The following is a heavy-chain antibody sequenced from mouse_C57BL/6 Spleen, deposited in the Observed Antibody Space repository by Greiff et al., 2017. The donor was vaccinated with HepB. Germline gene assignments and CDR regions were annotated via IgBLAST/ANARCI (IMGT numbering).Heavy chain of an antibody. J-gene: IGHJ4*01. V-gene: IGHV3-6*01. CDR3: ARESDRYAMDY. Sequence: VQLQQSGPGLVKPSQSLSLTCSVTGYSITSGYYWNWIRQFPGNKLEWMGYISYDGSNNYNPSLKNRISITRDTSKNQFFLKLNSVTTEDTATYYCARESDRYAMDYWGQGTSVTVSS. CDR2: ISYDGSN. CDR1: GYSITSGYY.